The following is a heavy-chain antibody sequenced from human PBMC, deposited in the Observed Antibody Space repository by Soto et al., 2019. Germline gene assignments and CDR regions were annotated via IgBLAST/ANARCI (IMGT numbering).Heavy chain of an antibody. CDR2: ISDDGVSK. J-gene: IGHJ4*02. D-gene: IGHD3-10*01. V-gene: IGHV3-30*03. CDR3: ARAYYFGSGTSYTLYY. Sequence: GGSLRLSCAASGFTFSNYGMHWVRQAPGKGLEWVAVISDDGVSKYYADSVQGRFTISRDNSESVVLLQMNSLRPDDTALYFCARAYYFGSGTSYTLYYWGQGTQVTVS. CDR1: GFTFSNYG.